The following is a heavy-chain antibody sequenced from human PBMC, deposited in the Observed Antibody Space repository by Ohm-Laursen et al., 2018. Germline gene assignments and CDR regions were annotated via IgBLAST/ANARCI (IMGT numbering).Heavy chain of an antibody. CDR3: ARDSSGSGGDSDY. CDR1: GGSFSNHY. D-gene: IGHD3-10*01. CDR2: INQSGST. Sequence: GTLSLTCAVYGGSFSNHYWNWIRQTPGKGLEWIGEINQSGSTNYNPSLKSRVTVSVATSRNQFSLKLSSVTAEDTAVYYCARDSSGSGGDSDYWGQGTLVTVSS. J-gene: IGHJ4*02. V-gene: IGHV4-34*01.